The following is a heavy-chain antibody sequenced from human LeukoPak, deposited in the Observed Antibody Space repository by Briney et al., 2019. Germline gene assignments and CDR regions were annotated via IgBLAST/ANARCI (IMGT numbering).Heavy chain of an antibody. CDR2: ISGSGGST. Sequence: PGRSLRLSCAASGFTFSSYAMSWVRQAPGKGLEWVSAISGSGGSTYYADSVKGRFTISRDNSKNTLYLQMNSLRAEDTAVYYCAKDVRYSSSWYADYWGQGTLVTVSS. V-gene: IGHV3-23*01. CDR3: AKDVRYSSSWYADY. CDR1: GFTFSSYA. D-gene: IGHD6-13*01. J-gene: IGHJ4*02.